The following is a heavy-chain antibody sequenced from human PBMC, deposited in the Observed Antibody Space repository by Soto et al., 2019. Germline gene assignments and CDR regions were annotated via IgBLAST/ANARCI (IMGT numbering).Heavy chain of an antibody. Sequence: SVKVSCKASGGTFSSYAISWVRQAPGQGLEWMGGIIPIFGTANYAQKFQGRVTITADESTSTAYMELSSLRSEDTAVYYCARGSKSIYGMDVWGQGTTVTVSS. CDR3: ARGSKSIYGMDV. J-gene: IGHJ6*02. V-gene: IGHV1-69*13. D-gene: IGHD3-10*01. CDR1: GGTFSSYA. CDR2: IIPIFGTA.